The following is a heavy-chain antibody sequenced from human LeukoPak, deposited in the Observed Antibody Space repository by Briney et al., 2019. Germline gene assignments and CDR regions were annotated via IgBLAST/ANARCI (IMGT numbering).Heavy chain of an antibody. V-gene: IGHV1-69*13. D-gene: IGHD3-3*01. CDR1: GGTFSSYA. CDR3: ARPAAIFGVVIANYYYYGMDV. J-gene: IGHJ6*02. Sequence: ASVKVSCKASGGTFSSYAISWVRQAPGQGLEWMGRIIPIFGTANYAQKFQGRVTITADESTSTAYMELSSLRSEDTAVYYCARPAAIFGVVIANYYYYGMDVWGQGTTVTVSS. CDR2: IIPIFGTA.